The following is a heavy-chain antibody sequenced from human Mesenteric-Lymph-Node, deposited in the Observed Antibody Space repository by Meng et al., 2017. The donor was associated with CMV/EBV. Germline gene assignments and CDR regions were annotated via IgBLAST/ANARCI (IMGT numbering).Heavy chain of an antibody. V-gene: IGHV3-48*03. CDR3: ATDTRQNHH. D-gene: IGHD2-2*01. Sequence: GESLKISCTASGFTFANYEMNWVRQAPGKGLEWRAYISTSGSTIYYADSVKGRFIISRDDAENSVYLQMNSLTDEDAALYYCATDTRQNHHWGQGTLVTVSS. J-gene: IGHJ5*02. CDR1: GFTFANYE. CDR2: ISTSGSTI.